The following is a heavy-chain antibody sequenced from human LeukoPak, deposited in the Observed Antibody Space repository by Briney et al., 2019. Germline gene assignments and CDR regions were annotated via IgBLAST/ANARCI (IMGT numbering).Heavy chain of an antibody. J-gene: IGHJ5*02. CDR1: GGYISNYY. Sequence: PSETLSLTCTVSGGYISNYYWSWIRQPAGKGLEWIGRIYTSGSTNYNPSLESRITMSVDTSKNQFSLKLSSVTATDTAVYYCARIQWDLPVSWGQGTLVTVSS. CDR2: IYTSGST. D-gene: IGHD1-26*01. V-gene: IGHV4-4*07. CDR3: ARIQWDLPVS.